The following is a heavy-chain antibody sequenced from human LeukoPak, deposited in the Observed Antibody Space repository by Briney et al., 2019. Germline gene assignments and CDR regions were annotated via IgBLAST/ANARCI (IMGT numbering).Heavy chain of an antibody. D-gene: IGHD5-18*01. CDR3: ASVDTAMSGSLDY. Sequence: PGGSLRLSCAASGFTFSSYSMNWVRQAPGKGLEWVSSISSSSSYIYYADSVKGRFTISRDNAKNSLYLQMNSLRAEDTAVYYCASVDTAMSGSLDYWGQGTLVTVSS. CDR2: ISSSSSYI. V-gene: IGHV3-21*01. J-gene: IGHJ4*02. CDR1: GFTFSSYS.